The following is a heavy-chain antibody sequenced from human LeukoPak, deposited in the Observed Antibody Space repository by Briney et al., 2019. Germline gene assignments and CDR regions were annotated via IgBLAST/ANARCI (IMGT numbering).Heavy chain of an antibody. CDR1: GYTLTELS. CDR3: ARGDSSGWWFDY. D-gene: IGHD6-13*01. J-gene: IGHJ4*02. V-gene: IGHV1-24*01. Sequence: ASVKVSCKVSGYTLTELSMHWVRQAPGKGLEWMGGFDPEAGETIYAQKFQGRVTMTEDTSTDTAYMELSSLRSDDTTVYYCARGDSSGWWFDYWGQGTLVTVSS. CDR2: FDPEAGET.